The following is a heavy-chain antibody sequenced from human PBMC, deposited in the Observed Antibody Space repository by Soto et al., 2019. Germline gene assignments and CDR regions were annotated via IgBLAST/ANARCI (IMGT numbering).Heavy chain of an antibody. CDR1: GGSISSYY. D-gene: IGHD3-10*01. Sequence: SETLSLTCTVSGGSISSYYWSWIRQPPGKGLEWIGYIYYSGSTNYNPSLKSRVTISVDTSKNQFSLKLSSVTAADTAVYYCARDRSYGSGSYRFRGRYGMDGWGQGTTVTVAS. CDR3: ARDRSYGSGSYRFRGRYGMDG. V-gene: IGHV4-59*01. J-gene: IGHJ6*02. CDR2: IYYSGST.